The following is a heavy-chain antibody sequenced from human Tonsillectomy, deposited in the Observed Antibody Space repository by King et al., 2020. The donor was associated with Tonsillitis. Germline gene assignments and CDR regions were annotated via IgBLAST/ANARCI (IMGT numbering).Heavy chain of an antibody. V-gene: IGHV3-23*04. CDR3: AKGDYAWGGYTHDY. CDR2: ISCSGGNT. CDR1: GFTFRNYA. Sequence: VQLVESGGGLVQPGGSLRLSCAASGFTFRNYAMSWVRQAPGKGLEWVSAISCSGGNTHYADSVKGRFTISRDNSKNTLYLQMNSLREEDTAVYYCAKGDYAWGGYTHDYWGQGTLVTVSS. D-gene: IGHD3-16*01. J-gene: IGHJ4*02.